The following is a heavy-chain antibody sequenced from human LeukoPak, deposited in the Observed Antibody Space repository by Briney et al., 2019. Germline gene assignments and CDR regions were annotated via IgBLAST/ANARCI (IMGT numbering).Heavy chain of an antibody. J-gene: IGHJ4*02. Sequence: GGSLRLSCAASGFTFSSYGMHWVRQAPGKGLEWVAVISYDGSNKYYADSVKGRFTISRDNSKNTLYLQMNSLRAEDTAVYYCAKATYTLLYYFDYWGQGTLVTVSS. CDR2: ISYDGSNK. CDR3: AKATYTLLYYFDY. V-gene: IGHV3-30*18. D-gene: IGHD3-16*01. CDR1: GFTFSSYG.